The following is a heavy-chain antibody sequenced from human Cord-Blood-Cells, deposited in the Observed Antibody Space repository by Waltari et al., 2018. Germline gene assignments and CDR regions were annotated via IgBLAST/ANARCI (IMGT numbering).Heavy chain of an antibody. Sequence: EVQLVESGGGLVQPGGSLRLSCAASGFTFSSYAMSWVRQAPGKGLELVSADSGSGRRIYNADSVTDRFTISMDNCKNTLYLKMNSRIAEDTAVYYSTKERGYSNSYYSDYWGQGTRVSISP. CDR1: GFTFSSYA. V-gene: IGHV3-23*04. J-gene: IGHJ4*02. CDR2: DSGSGRRI. D-gene: IGHD6-13*01. CDR3: TKERGYSNSYYSDY.